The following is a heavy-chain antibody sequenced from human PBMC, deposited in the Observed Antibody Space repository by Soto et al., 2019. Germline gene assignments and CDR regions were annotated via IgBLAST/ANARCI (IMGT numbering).Heavy chain of an antibody. CDR3: ERDRTARAAWFDY. V-gene: IGHV3-30-3*01. D-gene: IGHD4-17*01. CDR1: GFTFSSYA. Sequence: QVQLVESGGGVVQPGRSLRLSCAASGFTFSSYAMHWVRQAPGKGLEWVAVISYDGSNKYYADSVKGRFTISRDNSKNTLYLQMNSLRAEDTAVYYCERDRTARAAWFDYWGQGTLVTVSS. J-gene: IGHJ4*02. CDR2: ISYDGSNK.